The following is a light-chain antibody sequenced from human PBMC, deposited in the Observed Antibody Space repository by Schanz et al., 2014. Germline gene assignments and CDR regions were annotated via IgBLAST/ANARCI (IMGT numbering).Light chain of an antibody. Sequence: EIVMTQSPATLSVSPGERATLSCRASQSVSSNLAWYQQKPGQAPRLLIYGASTRATGIPDRFSGSGSGTDLTLTISRLEPEDFAVYYCLQYGYSPGYTFGRGTKLEIK. CDR1: QSVSSN. J-gene: IGKJ2*01. CDR3: LQYGYSPGYT. V-gene: IGKV3D-15*02. CDR2: GAS.